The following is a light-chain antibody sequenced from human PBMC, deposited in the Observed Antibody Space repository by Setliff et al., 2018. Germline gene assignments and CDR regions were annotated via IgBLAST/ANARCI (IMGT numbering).Light chain of an antibody. Sequence: QSALAQPPSTSGTPGQKVTISCSGGSSNIGSNTVNWYQQFPGTAPKLLIYSNDQRPSGVPDRFSGSKSGTSASLAISGLQSEDEGEYYCAAWDDSLTGSYVFGTGTKVTVL. V-gene: IGLV1-44*01. CDR1: SSNIGSNT. CDR3: AAWDDSLTGSYV. J-gene: IGLJ1*01. CDR2: SND.